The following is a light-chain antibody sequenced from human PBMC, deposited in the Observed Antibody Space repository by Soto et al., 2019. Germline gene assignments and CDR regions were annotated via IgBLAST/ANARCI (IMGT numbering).Light chain of an antibody. Sequence: EIVLTQSPGTLSLSPGERATLSCRASQSVSSSYLAWYQQKPGQAPRLLIYDASSSATGIPDRFSGSGSGTDFTLTISRLEPEDFAVYYCQQDGNSPFAFGPGTKVDIK. V-gene: IGKV3-20*01. CDR1: QSVSSSY. CDR2: DAS. CDR3: QQDGNSPFA. J-gene: IGKJ3*01.